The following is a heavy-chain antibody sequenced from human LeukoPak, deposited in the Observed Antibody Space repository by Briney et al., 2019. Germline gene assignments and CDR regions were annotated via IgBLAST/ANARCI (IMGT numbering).Heavy chain of an antibody. J-gene: IGHJ4*02. V-gene: IGHV3-20*04. D-gene: IGHD1-26*01. CDR3: ATTGSGSYCDY. Sequence: GGSLRLSCAASGFTFDDYGMSWVRQAPGKGLEWVSGINWNGGSTGYADSVKGRFTISRDNAKNSLYLQMNSLRVEDTAVYYCATTGSGSYCDYWGQGTLVTVSS. CDR1: GFTFDDYG. CDR2: INWNGGST.